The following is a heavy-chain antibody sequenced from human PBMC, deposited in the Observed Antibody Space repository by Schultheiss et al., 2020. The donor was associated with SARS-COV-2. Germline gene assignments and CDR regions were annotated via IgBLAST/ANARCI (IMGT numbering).Heavy chain of an antibody. J-gene: IGHJ2*01. CDR1: GGSISSYY. CDR2: IYYSGST. CDR3: ARGQWLAWYFDL. D-gene: IGHD6-19*01. V-gene: IGHV4-59*01. Sequence: SETLSLTCTVSGGSISSYYWSWIRQPPGKGLEWIGYIYYSGSTNYNPSLKSRVTISVDTSKNQFSLKLSSVTAADTAVYYCARGQWLAWYFDLWGRGTPVTVSS.